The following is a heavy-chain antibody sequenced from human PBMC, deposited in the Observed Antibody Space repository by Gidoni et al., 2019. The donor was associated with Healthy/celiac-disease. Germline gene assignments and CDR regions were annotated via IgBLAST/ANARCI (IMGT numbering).Heavy chain of an antibody. CDR2: IYYSGST. D-gene: IGHD2-2*01. J-gene: IGHJ5*02. CDR1: GGSFSRSRNN. Sequence: QLQLQESGPAQVMPPATPSPTCSVSGGSFSRSRNNSGWFRQPQGKGLEWSGSIYYSGSTYHNPSLKHRVTIYVDTYKNQYALKLGSVTAEDTAVYYCASRYCSSTSCDRRKNWFGPWGQGTLVNVSS. CDR3: ASRYCSSTSCDRRKNWFGP. V-gene: IGHV4-39*01.